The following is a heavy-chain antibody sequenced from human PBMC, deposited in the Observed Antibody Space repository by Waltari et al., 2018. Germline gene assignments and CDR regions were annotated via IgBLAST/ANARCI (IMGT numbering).Heavy chain of an antibody. Sequence: EVQLVESGGTLVQPGRSLRLSCTGFGFTFAEYGVTWVRQAPGKGRDWIGFIMSAFYGGTTEDAASVKGRFTISRDDSKSIAYLEMNTLTTEDTALYYCTRGRSAWSSTLDYWGQGTLVTVSS. CDR1: GFTFAEYG. CDR3: TRGRSAWSSTLDY. V-gene: IGHV3-49*04. CDR2: IMSAFYGGTT. J-gene: IGHJ4*02. D-gene: IGHD6-19*01.